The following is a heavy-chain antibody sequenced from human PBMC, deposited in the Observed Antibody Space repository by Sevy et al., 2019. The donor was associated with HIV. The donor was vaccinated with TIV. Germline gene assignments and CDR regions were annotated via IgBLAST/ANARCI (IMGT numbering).Heavy chain of an antibody. V-gene: IGHV1-18*01. Sequence: ASVKVSCKASGYTFSNYGITWVRQAPGQGLEWMGWIGVYNGNIKYAQKFRGRVTETTDTSTSTAYMELRSLRTDDTAVYYCARFGTVATLRYNYYNGMDVWGQGTTVTVSS. CDR1: GYTFSNYG. D-gene: IGHD4-17*01. CDR3: ARFGTVATLRYNYYNGMDV. J-gene: IGHJ6*02. CDR2: IGVYNGNI.